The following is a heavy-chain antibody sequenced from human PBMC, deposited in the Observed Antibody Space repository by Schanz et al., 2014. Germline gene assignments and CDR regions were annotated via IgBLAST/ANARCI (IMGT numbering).Heavy chain of an antibody. CDR3: LAPDYDMDV. V-gene: IGHV3-23*04. J-gene: IGHJ6*02. Sequence: EVQLVESGGGLVKPGGSLRLSCATSGLTFTSAWMSWVRQAPGKGLEWVSGISGSGASTYYADSVKGRFTISRDNSNKTVDLQMNSLRAEDTAVYYCLAPDYDMDVWGQGTTVTVSS. CDR2: ISGSGAST. CDR1: GLTFTSAW.